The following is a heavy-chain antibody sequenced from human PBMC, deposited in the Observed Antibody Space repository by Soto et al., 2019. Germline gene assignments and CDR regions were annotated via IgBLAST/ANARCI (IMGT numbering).Heavy chain of an antibody. CDR1: GFTFRRYD. CDR2: ISSGGDT. J-gene: IGHJ4*02. V-gene: IGHV3-23*01. D-gene: IGHD6-19*01. Sequence: GGSLRLSCEASGFTFRRYDMNWVRQAPGKEPEWVSGISSGGDTYYADFVKGRFTISRDNSKSTLYLQISGLRVDDTAVYYCAKEQDSTGSYPQVSGYWGQGTLVTVSS. CDR3: AKEQDSTGSYPQVSGY.